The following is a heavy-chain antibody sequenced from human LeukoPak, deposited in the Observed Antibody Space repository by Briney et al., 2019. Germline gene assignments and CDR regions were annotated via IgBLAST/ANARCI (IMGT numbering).Heavy chain of an antibody. Sequence: ASVKVSCKASGYTFTSYGISWVRQAPGQGLEWMGWISAYNGNTNYAQKLQGRVTMTTDTSTSTAYMELRSLRSDDTAVYYCARDPVHYDSSWYFDLWGRGTLVTVSS. D-gene: IGHD3-22*01. J-gene: IGHJ2*01. V-gene: IGHV1-18*01. CDR2: ISAYNGNT. CDR3: ARDPVHYDSSWYFDL. CDR1: GYTFTSYG.